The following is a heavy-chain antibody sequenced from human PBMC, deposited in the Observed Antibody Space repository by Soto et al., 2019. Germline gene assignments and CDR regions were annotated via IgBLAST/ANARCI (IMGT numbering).Heavy chain of an antibody. Sequence: EVQLVESGGGLVQPGGSLRLSCAASGFTFSSYWMSWVRQAPGKGLEWVANIKQDGSEKYYVDSVKGRFTISRDNAKHSLYLQMNSLRAEDTAVYYCARARGYGDYVSYYWGQGTLVTVSS. D-gene: IGHD4-17*01. J-gene: IGHJ4*02. V-gene: IGHV3-7*01. CDR3: ARARGYGDYVSYY. CDR2: IKQDGSEK. CDR1: GFTFSSYW.